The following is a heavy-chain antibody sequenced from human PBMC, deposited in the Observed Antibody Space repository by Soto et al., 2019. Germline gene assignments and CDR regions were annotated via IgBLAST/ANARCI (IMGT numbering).Heavy chain of an antibody. CDR1: GGSISSGGYY. D-gene: IGHD2-8*01. Sequence: QVQLQESGPGLVKPSQTLSLTCTVSGGSISSGGYYWSWIRQHPGKGLEWIGYIYYSGSTYYNPSLTSRVTISVDTSKNQFSLKLSSVTAADTAVYYCARDGVRYYYYYGMDVWGQGTTVTVSS. CDR3: ARDGVRYYYYYGMDV. J-gene: IGHJ6*02. V-gene: IGHV4-31*03. CDR2: IYYSGST.